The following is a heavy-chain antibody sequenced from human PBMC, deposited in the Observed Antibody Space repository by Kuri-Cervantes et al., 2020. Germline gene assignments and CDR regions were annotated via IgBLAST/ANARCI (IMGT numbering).Heavy chain of an antibody. CDR1: GGTFSSYA. CDR3: ARGPVNMNPDDQYNWFDP. Sequence: SVKVSCKASGGTFSSYAISWVRQAPGQGLEWMGGIIPIFGTANYAQKFQGRVTITADESTSTAYMELSSLRSEDTAVYYCARGPVNMNPDDQYNWFDPWGQGILVTVSS. V-gene: IGHV1-69*13. D-gene: IGHD2/OR15-2a*01. CDR2: IIPIFGTA. J-gene: IGHJ5*02.